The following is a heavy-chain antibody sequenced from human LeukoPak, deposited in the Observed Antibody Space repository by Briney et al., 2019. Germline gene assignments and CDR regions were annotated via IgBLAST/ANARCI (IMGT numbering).Heavy chain of an antibody. J-gene: IGHJ4*02. CDR3: AVGGNPGALDY. V-gene: IGHV3-48*03. Sequence: GGSLRLSCAASGFTFSSYEMNWVRQAPGKRPEWVSYISNSGSILYYADSVRGRFTISRDNAKNTLYLQMNSLRAEDTAVYYCAVGGNPGALDYWGQGTLVTVSS. D-gene: IGHD4-23*01. CDR2: ISNSGSIL. CDR1: GFTFSSYE.